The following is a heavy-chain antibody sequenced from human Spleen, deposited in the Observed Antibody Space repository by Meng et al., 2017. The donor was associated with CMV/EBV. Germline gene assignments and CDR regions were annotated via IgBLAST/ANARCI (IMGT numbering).Heavy chain of an antibody. CDR3: VGGVGWFDP. V-gene: IGHV1-18*01. Sequence: MLSAKDSGHTLHNYGVCWVRQAPGQGLEWLGWISTSNVNTNYAQTFQGSVTMTKDTSTNTAYMELRTLTSDDTAVYSCVGGVGWFDPWGQGTLVTVSS. J-gene: IGHJ5*02. D-gene: IGHD3-16*01. CDR2: ISTSNVNT. CDR1: GHTLHNYG.